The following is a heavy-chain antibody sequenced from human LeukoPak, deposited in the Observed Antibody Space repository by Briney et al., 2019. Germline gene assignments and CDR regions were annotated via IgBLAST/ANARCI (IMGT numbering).Heavy chain of an antibody. CDR2: IYTSGST. Sequence: PSETLSLTCTVSGGSISSYYWSWIRQPAGKGLEWIGRIYTSGSTNYNPSLKSRVTMSVDTSKNQFSLKLSSVTAADTAVYYCARLTIFGVVIVNDAFDIWGQGTMVTVSS. J-gene: IGHJ3*02. CDR1: GGSISSYY. D-gene: IGHD3-3*01. CDR3: ARLTIFGVVIVNDAFDI. V-gene: IGHV4-4*07.